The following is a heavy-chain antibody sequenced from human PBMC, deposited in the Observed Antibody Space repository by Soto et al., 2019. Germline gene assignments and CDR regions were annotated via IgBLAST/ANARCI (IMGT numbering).Heavy chain of an antibody. CDR2: IIPIFGTA. V-gene: IGHV1-69*06. CDR1: GGTFSSYA. CDR3: ARDPYSSSWLSYYYYGMDV. Sequence: SVKVSCKASGGTFSSYAISWVRQAPGQGLEWMGGIIPIFGTANYAQKFQGRVTITADKSTSTAYMELSSLRSEDTAVYYCARDPYSSSWLSYYYYGMDVWGQGTTVTVSS. J-gene: IGHJ6*02. D-gene: IGHD6-13*01.